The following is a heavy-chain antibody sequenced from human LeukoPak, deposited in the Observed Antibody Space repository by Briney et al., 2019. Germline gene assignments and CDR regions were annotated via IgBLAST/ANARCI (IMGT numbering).Heavy chain of an antibody. Sequence: GGSLRLSCAASGFTFSRSWMMWVRQAPGKGLEWVANINEDGSEKNHVDSVKGRFTISRDNAKNSLYLQMNSLRAEDTAVYYCARVGAGNAFDYWGQGTLVTVSS. D-gene: IGHD1-26*01. CDR1: GFTFSRSW. CDR2: INEDGSEK. CDR3: ARVGAGNAFDY. V-gene: IGHV3-7*03. J-gene: IGHJ4*02.